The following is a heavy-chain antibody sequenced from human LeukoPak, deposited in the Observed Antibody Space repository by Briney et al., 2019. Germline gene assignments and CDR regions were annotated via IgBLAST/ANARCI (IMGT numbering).Heavy chain of an antibody. D-gene: IGHD6-13*01. V-gene: IGHV4-39*07. Sequence: PSETLSLTCTVSGGSISSSSYYWGWIRQPPGKGLEWIGSIYYSGSTYYNPSLKSRVTISVDTSKNQFSLKLSSVTAADTAVYYCARTSGYSSSGIDCWGQGTLVTVSS. CDR3: ARTSGYSSSGIDC. CDR2: IYYSGST. CDR1: GGSISSSSYY. J-gene: IGHJ4*02.